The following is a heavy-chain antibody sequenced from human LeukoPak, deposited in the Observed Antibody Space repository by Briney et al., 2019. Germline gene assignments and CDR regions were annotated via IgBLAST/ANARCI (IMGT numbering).Heavy chain of an antibody. J-gene: IGHJ3*02. CDR1: GFTFSNYS. D-gene: IGHD2-2*01. CDR2: ISSSSTTI. Sequence: PGGSLRLSCVGSGFTFSNYSMNWVRQTPGKGLEWISYISSSSTTIYYADSVKGRFTISRDNAKNSLYLQLNSLRVDDTAVYYCARDSASCRGCAFDIWGQGTVVTVSS. V-gene: IGHV3-48*01. CDR3: ARDSASCRGCAFDI.